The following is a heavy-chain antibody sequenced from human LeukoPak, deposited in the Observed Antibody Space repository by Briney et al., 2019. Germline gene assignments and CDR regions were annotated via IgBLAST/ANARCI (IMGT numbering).Heavy chain of an antibody. CDR3: STLQSPNWGFDY. CDR2: IKSKTDGGTT. Sequence: PGGSLRLSCAASGFTFSSYWMSWVRQAPGKGLEWVGLIKSKTDGGTTDYAAPVKGRFSISRDDSTGTMYLQLNSLKTDDTAVYYCSTLQSPNWGFDYWGQGTLVTVSS. D-gene: IGHD7-27*01. CDR1: GFTFSSYW. J-gene: IGHJ4*02. V-gene: IGHV3-15*01.